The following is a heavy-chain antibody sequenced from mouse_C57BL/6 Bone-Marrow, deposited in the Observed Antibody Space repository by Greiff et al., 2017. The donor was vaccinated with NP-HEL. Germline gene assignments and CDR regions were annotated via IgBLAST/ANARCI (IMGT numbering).Heavy chain of an antibody. D-gene: IGHD1-1*01. J-gene: IGHJ1*03. CDR3: TMFITTVAPWYFDV. CDR2: IDPEDGDT. V-gene: IGHV14-1*01. Sequence: VQLQQSGAELVRPGASVKLSCTASGFNIKDYYMHWVKQRPEQGLEWIGRIDPEDGDTEYAPKFPGKATMTADTSSNTAYLQLSSLTSEDTAVYYCTMFITTVAPWYFDVWGTGTTVTVSS. CDR1: GFNIKDYY.